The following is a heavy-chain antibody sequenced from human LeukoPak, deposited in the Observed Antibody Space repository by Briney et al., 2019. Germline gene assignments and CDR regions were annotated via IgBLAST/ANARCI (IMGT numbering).Heavy chain of an antibody. Sequence: GGSLRLSCAGYGFTFSNYAMSWVRQAPGKGLEWVSYISSSGSTIYYADSVKGRFTISRDNAKNSLYLQMNSLRAEDTAVYYCAELGITMIGGVWGKGTTVTISS. CDR2: ISSSGSTI. CDR1: GFTFSNYA. V-gene: IGHV3-48*03. CDR3: AELGITMIGGV. J-gene: IGHJ6*04. D-gene: IGHD3-10*02.